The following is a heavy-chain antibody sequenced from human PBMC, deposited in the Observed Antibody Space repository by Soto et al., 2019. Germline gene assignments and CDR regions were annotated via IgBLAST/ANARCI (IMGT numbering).Heavy chain of an antibody. CDR3: ARVVVVIPPGYYYAMDV. CDR2: ITSSSDTI. J-gene: IGHJ6*02. CDR1: GFTFSSYW. V-gene: IGHV3-48*02. D-gene: IGHD3-22*01. Sequence: PGGSLRLSCAASGFTFSSYWMHWVRQAPGRGLEWVAYITSSSDTIYYSDSVKGRFTISRDNGKNSLFLQMNSLRDEDTAVYYCARVVVVIPPGYYYAMDVWGQGTTVTVSS.